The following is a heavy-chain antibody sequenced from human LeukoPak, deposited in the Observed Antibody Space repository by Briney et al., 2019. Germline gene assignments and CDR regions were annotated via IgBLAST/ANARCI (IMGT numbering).Heavy chain of an antibody. CDR3: AKGAATYYYGSGSYYKGGYYFDY. J-gene: IGHJ4*02. V-gene: IGHV3-23*01. D-gene: IGHD3-10*01. CDR1: GFTFSSSA. Sequence: GGSLRLSCAASGFTFSSSAMTWVRQAPGKGLEWVSSISSSSNYIYYADSVKGRFTISRDNSKNTLYLQMNSLRAEDTAVYYCAKGAATYYYGSGSYYKGGYYFDYWGQGTLVTVSS. CDR2: ISSSSNYI.